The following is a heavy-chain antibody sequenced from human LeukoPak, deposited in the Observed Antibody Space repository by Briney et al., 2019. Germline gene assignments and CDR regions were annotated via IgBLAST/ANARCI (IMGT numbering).Heavy chain of an antibody. CDR2: ISAYNGNT. CDR3: ARTYYYDSSGYYYVLGY. Sequence: ASVKVSCKASGYTFTSYGISWVRQAPGQGLEWMGWISAYNGNTDYAQKFQGRVTMTRDTSTSTVYMELSSLRSEDTAVYYCARTYYYDSSGYYYVLGYWGQGTLVTVSS. CDR1: GYTFTSYG. J-gene: IGHJ4*02. D-gene: IGHD3-22*01. V-gene: IGHV1-18*01.